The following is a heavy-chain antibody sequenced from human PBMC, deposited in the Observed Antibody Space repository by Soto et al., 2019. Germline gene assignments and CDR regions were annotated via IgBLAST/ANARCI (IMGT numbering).Heavy chain of an antibody. D-gene: IGHD2-8*01. J-gene: IGHJ3*02. CDR2: ISAYNGNT. CDR3: ARDMYGHDAFDI. CDR1: GGTFSSYA. V-gene: IGHV1-18*01. Sequence: ASVKVSCKASGGTFSSYAISWVRQAPGQGLERMGWISAYNGNTNYAQKLQGRVTMTTDTSTSTAYMELRSLRSDDTAVYYCARDMYGHDAFDIWGQGTMVTVSS.